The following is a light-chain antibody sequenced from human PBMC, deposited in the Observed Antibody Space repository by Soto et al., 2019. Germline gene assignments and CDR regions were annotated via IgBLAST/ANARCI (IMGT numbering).Light chain of an antibody. CDR1: QTINNN. CDR2: GAS. Sequence: ETVTTQSPATLSVTPGEGPTLSCRASQTINNNLAWYQQKPGQAPRLLIYGASRRATGVPARFSGSGSGTEFTLTISSLQSEDFAVYYCQHYNNGPRFGQGTKVDI. CDR3: QHYNNGPR. J-gene: IGKJ1*01. V-gene: IGKV3-15*01.